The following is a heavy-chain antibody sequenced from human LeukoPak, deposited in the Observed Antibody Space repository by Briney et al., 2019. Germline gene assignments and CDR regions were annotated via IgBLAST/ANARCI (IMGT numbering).Heavy chain of an antibody. D-gene: IGHD2-15*01. CDR1: GFTFSSYA. V-gene: IGHV3-23*01. CDR3: TKDARATPDGFDY. Sequence: GGSLRLSCAASGFTFSSYAMSWVRQAPGKGLEWVSGIGRSGADTYYTDSVKGRFTISRDNSKNTLYLQMNNLRGDDTAVFYCTKDARATPDGFDYWGQGTLVTVSS. CDR2: IGRSGADT. J-gene: IGHJ4*02.